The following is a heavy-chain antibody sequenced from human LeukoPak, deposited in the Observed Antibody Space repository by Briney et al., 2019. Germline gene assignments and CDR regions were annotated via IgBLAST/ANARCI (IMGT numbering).Heavy chain of an antibody. V-gene: IGHV1-18*01. CDR1: GYSFRTYG. CDR2: LSAHIDDT. CDR3: AREAWNYDYYYMDV. J-gene: IGHJ6*03. Sequence: ASVKVSCKASGYSFRTYGITWVRQAPGQGLEWMGWLSAHIDDTSYSQKFQGRVTVTTDTSTSTAYMELRSLRSDDTAVYFCAREAWNYDYYYMDVWGKGTTVTVSS. D-gene: IGHD1-1*01.